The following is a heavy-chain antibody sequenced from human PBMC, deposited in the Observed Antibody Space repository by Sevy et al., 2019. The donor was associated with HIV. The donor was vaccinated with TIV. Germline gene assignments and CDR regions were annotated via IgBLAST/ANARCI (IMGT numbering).Heavy chain of an antibody. Sequence: SETLSLTCTVSRGSISSYYWSWIRQPPGKGLEWIGYIYYSGSTNYNPSLKSRVTISVDTSKNQFSLKLSSVTAADTAVYYCARDNFHDYGDYGLGEWGQGTLVTVSS. CDR1: RGSISSYY. V-gene: IGHV4-59*01. CDR2: IYYSGST. J-gene: IGHJ4*02. D-gene: IGHD4-17*01. CDR3: ARDNFHDYGDYGLGE.